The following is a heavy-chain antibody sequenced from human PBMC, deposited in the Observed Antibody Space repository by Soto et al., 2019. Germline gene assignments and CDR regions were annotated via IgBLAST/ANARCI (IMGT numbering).Heavy chain of an antibody. J-gene: IGHJ4*02. CDR2: ISGSGGST. Sequence: EVQLLESGGGLVQPGGSLRLSCAASGFTFSSYAMSWVRQAPGRGLEWVSAISGSGGSTYYADSVKGRFTISRDNSKNTLYLQMNSLRAEDTAVYYCAKDLYRSGGSCYLDYWGQGTLVTVSS. V-gene: IGHV3-23*01. CDR1: GFTFSSYA. D-gene: IGHD2-15*01. CDR3: AKDLYRSGGSCYLDY.